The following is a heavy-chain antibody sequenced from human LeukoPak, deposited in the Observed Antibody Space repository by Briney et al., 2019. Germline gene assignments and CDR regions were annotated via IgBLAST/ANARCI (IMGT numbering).Heavy chain of an antibody. D-gene: IGHD3-10*01. CDR1: GGSISSGSYY. J-gene: IGHJ5*02. CDR2: IYNSRST. CDR3: ARDYYVSGSYREWFDP. V-gene: IGHV4-61*02. Sequence: PSETLSLTCTVSGGSISSGSYYWSWIRQPAGKGLDGIGRIYNSRSTNYNPSLKSRVTISVDTSNNQFSLKLSSVTAADTAVYYCARDYYVSGSYREWFDPWGQGTLVTVSS.